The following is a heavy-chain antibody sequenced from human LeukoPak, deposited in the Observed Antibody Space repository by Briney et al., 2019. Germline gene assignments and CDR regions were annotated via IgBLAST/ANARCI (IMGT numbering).Heavy chain of an antibody. CDR1: GFTFSSYA. J-gene: IGHJ4*02. CDR3: AKAATVSAAGSHFVY. V-gene: IGHV3-23*01. CDR2: ISGSGGRT. D-gene: IGHD6-13*01. Sequence: GGSLRLSCAASGFTFSSYAMRWVRQAPGKGLEWVSGISGSGGRTYYADSVKGRFTISRDNSKNTLYLQMNSLRAEDTAVFYCAKAATVSAAGSHFVYWGQGTLVTVSS.